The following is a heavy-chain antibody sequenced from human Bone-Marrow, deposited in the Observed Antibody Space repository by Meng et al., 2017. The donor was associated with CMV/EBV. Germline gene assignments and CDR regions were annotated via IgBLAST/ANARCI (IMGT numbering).Heavy chain of an antibody. Sequence: KVSGYLFPIYWIGWVRPMPWKGLEWMGIISPRDSIIRYNPSFPGHVTISADKSIRTAYLQWSSLKASDTAIYYCARRGGSSLHWFDPWGQGTLVTVSS. CDR2: ISPRDSII. CDR1: GYLFPIYW. D-gene: IGHD6-6*01. V-gene: IGHV5-51*01. J-gene: IGHJ5*02. CDR3: ARRGGSSLHWFDP.